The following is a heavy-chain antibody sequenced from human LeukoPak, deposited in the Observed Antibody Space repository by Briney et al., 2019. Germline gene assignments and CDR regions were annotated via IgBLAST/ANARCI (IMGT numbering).Heavy chain of an antibody. CDR1: GGSISSGAYS. J-gene: IGHJ5*02. V-gene: IGHV4-30-4*07. CDR3: ARDYDALTAYPPTQLFDP. D-gene: IGHD3-9*01. Sequence: SETLSLTCAVSGGSISSGAYSWSWIRQPPRKGLEWIGYVYYSGGTYYNPSLKSRVTISVDTSKNQFSLKLSSVTAADTAVYYCARDYDALTAYPPTQLFDPWGQGTLVTVSS. CDR2: VYYSGGT.